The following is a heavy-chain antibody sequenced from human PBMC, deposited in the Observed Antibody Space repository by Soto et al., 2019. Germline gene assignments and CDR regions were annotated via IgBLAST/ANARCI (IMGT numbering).Heavy chain of an antibody. Sequence: QVQLVESGGGLVKPGGSLTLSCTASGFALVDYMSWIRQAPGKGLESVSYISGSGAYTTYADSVRGRFTISRYNATNSVYLQMNNLRAEDAAVYYCARDYSKKGFDYWGQGTRFTVSS. CDR2: ISGSGAYT. D-gene: IGHD5-18*01. CDR3: ARDYSKKGFDY. J-gene: IGHJ4*02. V-gene: IGHV3-11*05. CDR1: GFALVDY.